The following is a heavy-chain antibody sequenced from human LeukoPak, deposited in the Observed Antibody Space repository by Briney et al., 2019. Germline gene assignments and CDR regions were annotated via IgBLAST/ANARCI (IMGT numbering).Heavy chain of an antibody. Sequence: GGSLRLSCAASGFTVNNNYMNWVRQAPGKGLEWVSVISSGGSSYYADSVKGRFTISRDNSKNTLYLQMNSPRVEDTAVYYCGRDLIGTAASWDCWGQGTLVTVSS. CDR2: ISSGGSS. D-gene: IGHD6-25*01. CDR1: GFTVNNNY. J-gene: IGHJ4*02. CDR3: GRDLIGTAASWDC. V-gene: IGHV3-53*01.